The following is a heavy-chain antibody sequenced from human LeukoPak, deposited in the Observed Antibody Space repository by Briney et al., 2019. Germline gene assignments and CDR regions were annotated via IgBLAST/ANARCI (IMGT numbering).Heavy chain of an antibody. Sequence: GECLKISCKGSGDSFTSYWIGWVRQMPGNVLECIGIIYPGDSDTRYSPSFQGQVTISADKSISTAYLQWSSLKASDTAMYYCARPDYYDSSGYSDYWGQGTLVTVSS. CDR3: ARPDYYDSSGYSDY. V-gene: IGHV5-51*01. CDR2: IYPGDSDT. D-gene: IGHD3-22*01. CDR1: GDSFTSYW. J-gene: IGHJ4*02.